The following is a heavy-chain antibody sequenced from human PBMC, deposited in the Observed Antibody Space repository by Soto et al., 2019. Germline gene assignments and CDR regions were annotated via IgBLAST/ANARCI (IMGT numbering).Heavy chain of an antibody. CDR3: ARERRGGNSGYYLDY. D-gene: IGHD2-21*02. V-gene: IGHV3-30-3*01. J-gene: IGHJ4*02. Sequence: QVQLVESGGGVVQPGRSLRLSCAASGFTFSNYAMHWVRQAPGKGLEWVTVISSDGNNKYYEDSVKGRFTISRDNSKNTLYLQVISLRAEDTAVYYCARERRGGNSGYYLDYWGQGTLVTVSS. CDR2: ISSDGNNK. CDR1: GFTFSNYA.